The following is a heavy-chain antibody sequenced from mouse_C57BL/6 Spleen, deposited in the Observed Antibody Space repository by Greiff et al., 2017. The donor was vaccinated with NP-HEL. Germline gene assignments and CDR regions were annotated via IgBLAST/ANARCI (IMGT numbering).Heavy chain of an antibody. Sequence: EVKLMESGGGLVKPGGSLKLSCAASGFTFSDYGMHWVRQAPEKGLEWVAYISSGSSTIYYADTVKGRFTISRDNAKNTLFLQMTSLRSEDTAMYYCASDLLYYAMDYWGQGTSVTVSS. CDR1: GFTFSDYG. CDR2: ISSGSSTI. J-gene: IGHJ4*01. CDR3: ASDLLYYAMDY. V-gene: IGHV5-17*01. D-gene: IGHD2-1*01.